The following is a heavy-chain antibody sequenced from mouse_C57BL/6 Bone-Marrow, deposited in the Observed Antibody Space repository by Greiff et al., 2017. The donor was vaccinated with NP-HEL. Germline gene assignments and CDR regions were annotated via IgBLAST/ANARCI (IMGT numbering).Heavy chain of an antibody. J-gene: IGHJ3*01. D-gene: IGHD2-5*01. CDR3: ARSYYSNYGGAY. V-gene: IGHV1-55*01. Sequence: QVQLQQPGAELVKPGASVKMSCKASGYTFTSYWITWVKQRPGQGLEWIGDIYPGSGSTNYNEKFKSKATLTVDPSSSTAYMQLSSLTSEDSAVYYWARSYYSNYGGAYWGQGTLVTVSA. CDR1: GYTFTSYW. CDR2: IYPGSGST.